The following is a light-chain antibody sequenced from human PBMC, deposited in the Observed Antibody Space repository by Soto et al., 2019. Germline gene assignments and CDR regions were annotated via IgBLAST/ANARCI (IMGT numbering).Light chain of an antibody. J-gene: IGKJ1*01. V-gene: IGKV3-15*01. Sequence: IVMTQSPANLSVSPGEGATLSCRASESVNSNLAWYQQRPGQAPRLLIYGASTRATGVPARFSGSGSGTDFIFTISSLQSEDSALYYCQQYNNWPWTFGQGTKVEIK. CDR1: ESVNSN. CDR3: QQYNNWPWT. CDR2: GAS.